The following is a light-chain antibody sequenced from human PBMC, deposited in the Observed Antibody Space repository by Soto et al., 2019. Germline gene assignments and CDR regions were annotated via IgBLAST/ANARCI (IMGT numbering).Light chain of an antibody. J-gene: IGKJ1*01. V-gene: IGKV3-20*01. Sequence: EIVWTQSPATLSVSPGERATLSCRASQSVSSNLAWYQQKPGQAPRLLIYGASSRATGIPDRFSGSGSGTDFTLTIRRLEPDDFAVYYCQKYGTFWTFGQGTKVDIK. CDR3: QKYGTFWT. CDR1: QSVSSN. CDR2: GAS.